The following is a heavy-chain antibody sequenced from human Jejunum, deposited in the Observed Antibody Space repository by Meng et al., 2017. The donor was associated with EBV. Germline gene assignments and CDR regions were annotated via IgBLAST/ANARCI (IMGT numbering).Heavy chain of an antibody. CDR1: GGSIIDNGW. V-gene: IGHV4-4*02. CDR2: IYHGGGT. J-gene: IGHJ4*02. CDR3: AGNGYYALEY. D-gene: IGHD3-22*01. Sequence: QVHLQESGQRLGKPSGSLSLTCVVSGGSIIDNGWWSWVRQPPGKGLEWLGEIYHGGGTNYNPSLESRVTISVDKSKNQFSLKLNSVTVADTAVYYCAGNGYYALEYWGPGILVTVSS.